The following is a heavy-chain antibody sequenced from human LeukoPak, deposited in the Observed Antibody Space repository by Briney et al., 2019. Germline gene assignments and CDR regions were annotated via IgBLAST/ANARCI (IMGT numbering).Heavy chain of an antibody. D-gene: IGHD1-26*01. Sequence: GRSLRLSCAASGFKFSDYDMNWVRQAPGKGLEWVSGLSWSSGSIDYADSVKGRFIISRDNAKNSLYLEMNSLRPEDSALYYCAKETKVGEDLYYFDYWGRGTLVTVSS. CDR1: GFKFSDYD. V-gene: IGHV3-9*01. CDR3: AKETKVGEDLYYFDY. J-gene: IGHJ4*02. CDR2: LSWSSGSI.